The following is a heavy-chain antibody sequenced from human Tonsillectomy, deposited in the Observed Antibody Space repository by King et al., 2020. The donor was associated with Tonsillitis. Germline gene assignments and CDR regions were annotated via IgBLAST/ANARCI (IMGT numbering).Heavy chain of an antibody. CDR2: ISYDGSNK. CDR3: AKDGELGVAPGYYYGMDV. J-gene: IGHJ6*02. D-gene: IGHD7-27*01. Sequence: VQLVESGGGVVEPGRSLRLSCAASGFTFSSYGMHWVRQAPGKGLEWVAVISYDGSNKYYADSVKGRFTISRDNSKNTLYLQMNSLRAEDTAVYYCAKDGELGVAPGYYYGMDVWGQGTTVTVSS. V-gene: IGHV3-30*18. CDR1: GFTFSSYG.